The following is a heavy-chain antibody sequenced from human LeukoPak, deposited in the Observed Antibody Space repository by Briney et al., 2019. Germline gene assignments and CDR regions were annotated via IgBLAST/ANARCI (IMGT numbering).Heavy chain of an antibody. Sequence: GGSLRLSCAASGFTFSSYSMNWVRQAPGKGLEWVSYISSSSSTIYYADSVKGRFTISRDNSKNTLYLQMNSLRAEDTAVYYCAKDWDFGGQGTLVTVSS. J-gene: IGHJ4*02. CDR2: ISSSSSTI. CDR1: GFTFSSYS. CDR3: AKDWDF. V-gene: IGHV3-48*01.